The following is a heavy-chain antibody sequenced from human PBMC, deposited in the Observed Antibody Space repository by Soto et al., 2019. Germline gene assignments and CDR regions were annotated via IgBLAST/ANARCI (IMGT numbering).Heavy chain of an antibody. CDR3: AHAFGGTSWPNDAFDV. V-gene: IGHV2-5*02. Sequence: HITLKESGPTLVKPTQTLTLTCIFSGFSFSAGGVGVGWIRQPPGKTLEWLALIYWDDDTRYRPSLKSRLTITKDSSKNQVVLTMTNMDPLDTATYYCAHAFGGTSWPNDAFDVWGQGTVVTVSS. CDR2: IYWDDDT. CDR1: GFSFSAGGVG. J-gene: IGHJ3*01. D-gene: IGHD3-16*01.